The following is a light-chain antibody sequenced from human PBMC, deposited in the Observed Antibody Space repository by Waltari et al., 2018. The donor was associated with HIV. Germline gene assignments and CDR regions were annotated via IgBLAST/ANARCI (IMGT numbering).Light chain of an antibody. J-gene: IGKJ3*01. CDR1: QIITSH. CDR3: QQSFTLPLT. Sequence: DIQMTQSPSSLSASVGDRVTLTCRASQIITSHLNWYQQRPGKAPKLLIYGASSLESGVPSRFSGRGSGTDYTLTISSLQPEDFATYYCQQSFTLPLTFGPGTKVDIK. V-gene: IGKV1-39*01. CDR2: GAS.